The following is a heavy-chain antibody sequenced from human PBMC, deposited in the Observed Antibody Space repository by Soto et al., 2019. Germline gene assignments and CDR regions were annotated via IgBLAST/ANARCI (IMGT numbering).Heavy chain of an antibody. CDR3: ARDRTDSGYYTNWLDP. V-gene: IGHV1-69*06. J-gene: IGHJ5*02. D-gene: IGHD3-22*01. CDR1: GGTFGSDA. CDR2: IIPIFGTT. Sequence: SVKVSCKASGGTFGSDAITWVRQAPGQGLEWVGRIIPIFGTTNYAQNLQGRVTISADKSTLTSYMELHSLTSDDTALYYCARDRTDSGYYTNWLDPWGQGTQFT.